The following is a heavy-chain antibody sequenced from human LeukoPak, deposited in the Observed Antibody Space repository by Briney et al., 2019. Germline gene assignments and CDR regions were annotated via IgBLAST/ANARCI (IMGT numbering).Heavy chain of an antibody. J-gene: IGHJ6*04. Sequence: GGSLRLSCAASGFTFSSYNMNWVRQAPGKGLEWVSYISSSSSTIYYADSVKGRFTLSRDNAKNSLYLQMNSLRAEDTAVYYCAELGITMIGGVWGKGTTVTISS. CDR3: AELGITMIGGV. CDR1: GFTFSSYN. V-gene: IGHV3-48*01. D-gene: IGHD3-10*02. CDR2: ISSSSSTI.